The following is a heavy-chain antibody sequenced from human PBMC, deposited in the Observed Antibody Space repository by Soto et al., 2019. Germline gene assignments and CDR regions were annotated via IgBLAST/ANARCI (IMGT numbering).Heavy chain of an antibody. V-gene: IGHV1-18*01. CDR3: ARVLLTGYYEGRDYYGMDV. D-gene: IGHD3-9*01. CDR2: ITIYNGNT. Sequence: ASVKLSCKASGYTFTSYGISWVRQAPGQGLEWMGWITIYNGNTNYAQILQGRVTMTTDTSTSTAYMELRSLRSDDTAVYYCARVLLTGYYEGRDYYGMDVWGQGTTVTVSS. J-gene: IGHJ6*02. CDR1: GYTFTSYG.